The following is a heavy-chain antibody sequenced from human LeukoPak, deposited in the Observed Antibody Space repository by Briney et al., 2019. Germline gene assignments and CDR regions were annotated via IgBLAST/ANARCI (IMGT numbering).Heavy chain of an antibody. D-gene: IGHD3-10*01. Sequence: PSETLSLTCAVYGGSFSGYYWSWIRQPPGKGLEWIGEINHSGSTNYNPSLKSRITISVDTSKNQFYLKLSSVTAADTAVYYCARAEVAGYYYGSGSYYQVWGQGALVTVSS. J-gene: IGHJ4*02. V-gene: IGHV4-34*01. CDR3: ARAEVAGYYYGSGSYYQV. CDR1: GGSFSGYY. CDR2: INHSGST.